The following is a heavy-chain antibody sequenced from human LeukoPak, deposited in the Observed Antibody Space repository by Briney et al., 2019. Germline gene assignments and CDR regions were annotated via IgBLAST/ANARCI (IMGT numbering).Heavy chain of an antibody. Sequence: GGSLRLSCAASGFTFSNAWMSWVRQAPGKGLEWVSAIYSGGSTYYADSVKGRFTISRDNSKNTLYLQMNSLRAEDTAVYYCARMYFDSSGYYAYFGYWGQGTLVTVSS. CDR2: IYSGGST. CDR3: ARMYFDSSGYYAYFGY. V-gene: IGHV3-66*01. J-gene: IGHJ4*02. CDR1: GFTFSNAW. D-gene: IGHD3-22*01.